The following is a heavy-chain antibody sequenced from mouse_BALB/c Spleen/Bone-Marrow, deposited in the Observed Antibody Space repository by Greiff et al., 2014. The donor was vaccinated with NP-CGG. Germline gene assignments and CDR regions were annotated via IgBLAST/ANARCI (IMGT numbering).Heavy chain of an antibody. CDR3: TRGRTWDFDY. Sequence: VKLVESGAELVKPGTSVKLSCKASGYTFTTYYMYWVKQRPGQGLEWIGEINPNNGGTNFKEKFKSKATLTVDKSSGTAYMQLSSLTSEDSAVYYCTRGRTWDFDYWGQGTTLTVSS. J-gene: IGHJ2*01. CDR2: INPNNGGT. V-gene: IGHV1S81*02. CDR1: GYTFTTYY. D-gene: IGHD4-1*01.